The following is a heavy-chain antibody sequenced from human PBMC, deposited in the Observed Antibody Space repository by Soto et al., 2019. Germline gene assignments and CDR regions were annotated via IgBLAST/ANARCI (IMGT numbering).Heavy chain of an antibody. CDR2: ICYSGGT. CDR1: GAALSSGGYF. V-gene: IGHV4-61*08. CDR3: TREQSDDNYFDP. Sequence: ALETLSLTCTASGAALSSGGYFYTWVRQPPGKGLEWLGYICYSGGTNYNPSLKSRVTISLDKSKSQFSLRLISVTAADTAVYYCTREQSDDNYFDPWGQGTLVTVSS. J-gene: IGHJ5*02. D-gene: IGHD6-19*01.